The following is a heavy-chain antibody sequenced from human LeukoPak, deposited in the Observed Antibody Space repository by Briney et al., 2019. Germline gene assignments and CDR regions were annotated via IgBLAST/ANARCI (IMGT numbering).Heavy chain of an antibody. J-gene: IGHJ6*03. CDR1: GFTFSNAW. D-gene: IGHD2-15*01. CDR3: TTDWGSCSGGSCYELYYYYYMDV. V-gene: IGHV3-15*01. Sequence: GGSLRLSCAASGFTFSNAWMSWVRQAPGKGLEWVGRIKSKTDGGTTDYAAPVKGRFTISRDDSKNTLYLQMNSLKTEDTAVYYCTTDWGSCSGGSCYELYYYYYMDVWGKGTTVTVSS. CDR2: IKSKTDGGTT.